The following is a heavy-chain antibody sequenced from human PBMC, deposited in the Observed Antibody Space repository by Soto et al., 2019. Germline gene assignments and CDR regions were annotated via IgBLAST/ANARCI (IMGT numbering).Heavy chain of an antibody. CDR2: ISSSSSTI. CDR1: GSTFSSYS. Sequence: EVQLVESGGGLVQPGGSLRLSCEASGSTFSSYSMNWVGQAPGKGLGWVSYISSSSSTIYYADSVKGRFTISRDNAKNSLYLQMNSLRAEDTAVYYCARANYYGSPGDFDYWGQGTLVTVSS. D-gene: IGHD3-10*01. CDR3: ARANYYGSPGDFDY. V-gene: IGHV3-48*01. J-gene: IGHJ4*02.